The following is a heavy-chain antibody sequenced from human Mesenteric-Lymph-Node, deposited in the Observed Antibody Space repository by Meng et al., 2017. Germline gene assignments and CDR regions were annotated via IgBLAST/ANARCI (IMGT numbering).Heavy chain of an antibody. J-gene: IGHJ4*02. Sequence: GESLKISCAASGFTFSSYSMNWVRQAPGKGLEWVSSISSSSSYIYYADSVKGRFTISRDNAKNSLYLQMNSLRAEDTAVYYCARGYSGYDTRLDYFDYWGQGTLVTVSS. CDR3: ARGYSGYDTRLDYFDY. CDR2: ISSSSSYI. D-gene: IGHD5-12*01. CDR1: GFTFSSYS. V-gene: IGHV3-21*01.